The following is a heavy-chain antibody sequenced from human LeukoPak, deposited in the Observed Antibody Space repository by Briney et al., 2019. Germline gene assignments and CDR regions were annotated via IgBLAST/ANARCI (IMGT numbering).Heavy chain of an antibody. V-gene: IGHV3-30-3*01. CDR2: VSYDGSNK. D-gene: IGHD2-8*01. Sequence: PGGSLRLSCAASGFTLSSYAMHWVRQAPGKGLEWVSVVSYDGSNKYFADSVEGRFTISRDNSKNTLYLQMNSLRAEDTAVYYCARGWGYTYGYFDYWGQGTLVTVSS. J-gene: IGHJ4*02. CDR1: GFTLSSYA. CDR3: ARGWGYTYGYFDY.